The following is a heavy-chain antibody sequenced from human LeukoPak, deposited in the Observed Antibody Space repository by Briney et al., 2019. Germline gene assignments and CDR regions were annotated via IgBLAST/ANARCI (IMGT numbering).Heavy chain of an antibody. CDR3: AREAPRGTSSNPYYFDS. Sequence: GGSLRLSCAAAGLTFSTNSMNWVRQAPGKGLEWVSYISFSSSTIYYADSVKGRFTISRDNAKNLLYLQMNSLRAEDTAVYYCAREAPRGTSSNPYYFDSWGQGTLVAVSS. CDR1: GLTFSTNS. D-gene: IGHD6-6*01. J-gene: IGHJ4*02. V-gene: IGHV3-48*01. CDR2: ISFSSSTI.